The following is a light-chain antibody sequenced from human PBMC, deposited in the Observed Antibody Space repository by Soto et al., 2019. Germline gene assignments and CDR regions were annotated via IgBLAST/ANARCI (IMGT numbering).Light chain of an antibody. V-gene: IGKV1-5*03. CDR3: LQYHIYSGT. J-gene: IGKJ1*01. CDR1: QSVSSW. CDR2: KAS. Sequence: DIQMSQSPSTLSASIGDRVTITCRASQSVSSWLAWFQKKPGKAPKLLIYKASSLASGVPYRFSGSGSGTEFTLTINSLQPDDFAPYYCLQYHIYSGTFGQGTKVDI.